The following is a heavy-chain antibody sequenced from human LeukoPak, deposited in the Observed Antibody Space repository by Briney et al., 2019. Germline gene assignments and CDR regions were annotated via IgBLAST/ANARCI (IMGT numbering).Heavy chain of an antibody. Sequence: GGSLRLSCAASGFTFSSYWMHWVRQAPGKGLVWVSVINNDGSGTNYADSVKGRSTISRDNAKNTLYLQMNSLRADDTAVYYCASGEPVLVGATVGPGFAYWGQGTLVTVSS. CDR2: INNDGSGT. D-gene: IGHD1-26*01. CDR1: GFTFSSYW. V-gene: IGHV3-74*01. J-gene: IGHJ4*02. CDR3: ASGEPVLVGATVGPGFAY.